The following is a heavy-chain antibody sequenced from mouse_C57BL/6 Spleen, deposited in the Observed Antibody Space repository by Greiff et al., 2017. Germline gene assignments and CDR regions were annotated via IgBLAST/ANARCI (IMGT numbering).Heavy chain of an antibody. CDR2: INYDGSST. J-gene: IGHJ1*03. CDR1: GFTFSDYY. CDR3: AREGGTSRYFDV. Sequence: EVQRVESEGGLVQPGSSMKLSCTASGFTFSDYYMAWVRQVPEKGLEWVANINYDGSSTYYLDTLKSGFIISRDNAKNILYLQMSSLKSEDSATYYCAREGGTSRYFDVWGTGTTVTVAS. D-gene: IGHD3-3*01. V-gene: IGHV5-16*01.